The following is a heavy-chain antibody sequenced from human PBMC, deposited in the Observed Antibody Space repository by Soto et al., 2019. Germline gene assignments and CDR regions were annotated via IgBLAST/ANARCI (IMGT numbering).Heavy chain of an antibody. V-gene: IGHV3-49*04. CDR1: GLTLGDYT. CDR2: MKGTSFGGTT. Sequence: LRLSFAASGLTLGDYTMSWVRQAPGKGLEWVGLMKGTSFGGTTEYAASVKGRFIISRDHSENIAYLQMNSLKTEDTAIYYCTRDSGYTNSWLYWGQGTLVTVSS. J-gene: IGHJ4*02. CDR3: TRDSGYTNSWLY. D-gene: IGHD5-12*01.